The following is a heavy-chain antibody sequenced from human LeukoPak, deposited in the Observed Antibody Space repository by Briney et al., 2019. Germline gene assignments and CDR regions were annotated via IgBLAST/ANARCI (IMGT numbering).Heavy chain of an antibody. CDR3: ATDSSGWYQEFDY. CDR1: GYTLTELS. Sequence: ASVTVSCTVSGYTLTELSMHWVRQAPGKGLEWMGGFDPGDGETIYAQKFQGRVTMTEDTSTDTAYMELSSLRSEDTAVYYCATDSSGWYQEFDYWGQGTLVTVSS. J-gene: IGHJ4*02. CDR2: FDPGDGET. V-gene: IGHV1-24*01. D-gene: IGHD6-19*01.